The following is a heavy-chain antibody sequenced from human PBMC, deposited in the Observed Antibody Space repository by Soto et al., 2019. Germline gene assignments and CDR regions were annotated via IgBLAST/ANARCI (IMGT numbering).Heavy chain of an antibody. J-gene: IGHJ4*02. D-gene: IGHD3-9*01. CDR3: AKDRHPDGIWTFDY. CDR2: INGGGGTT. V-gene: IGHV3-23*01. CDR1: GLSFIGYT. Sequence: GGSLRLSCAAAGLSFIGYTMNWVRKAKGKGLEWISGINGGGGTTYYADSVKGRLTISRDDSKNILYLQMNSPRAEDTAIYYCAKDRHPDGIWTFDYWGRGTLVTVSS.